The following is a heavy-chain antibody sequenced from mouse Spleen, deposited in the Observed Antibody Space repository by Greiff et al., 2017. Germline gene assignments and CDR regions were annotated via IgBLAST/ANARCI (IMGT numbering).Heavy chain of an antibody. Sequence: VQLKESGPELVKPGDSVKISCKASGYSFTGYFMNWVMQSHGKSLEWIGRINPYNGDTFYNQKFKGKATLTVDKSSSTAHMELRSLTSEDSAVYYCARSDYGSRGAMDYWGQGTSVTVSS. CDR3: ARSDYGSRGAMDY. CDR1: GYSFTGYF. CDR2: INPYNGDT. J-gene: IGHJ4*01. D-gene: IGHD1-1*01. V-gene: IGHV1-20*01.